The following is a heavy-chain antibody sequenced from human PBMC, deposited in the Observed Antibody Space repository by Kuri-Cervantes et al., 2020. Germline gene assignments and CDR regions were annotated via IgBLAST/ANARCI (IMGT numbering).Heavy chain of an antibody. V-gene: IGHV1-8*02. D-gene: IGHD2-15*01. Sequence: ASVKVSCKASGYTFTSYDINWVRQATGQGLEWMGWMNPNSGNTGYAQKLQGRVTMTTDTSTSTAYMELRSLRSDDTAVYYCARDEYCSGGSCYPANKNFDYWGQGTLVTVSS. CDR3: ARDEYCSGGSCYPANKNFDY. CDR2: MNPNSGNT. CDR1: GYTFTSYD. J-gene: IGHJ4*02.